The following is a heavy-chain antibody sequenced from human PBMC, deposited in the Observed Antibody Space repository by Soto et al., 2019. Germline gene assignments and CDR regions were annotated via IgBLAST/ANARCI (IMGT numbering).Heavy chain of an antibody. J-gene: IGHJ6*02. CDR2: IGTSGKTI. V-gene: IGHV3-48*03. CDR3: ARDPAIYSGKFDYGLDV. Sequence: GGSLRLSCAVSGFTFSSYEMNWVRQAPGKGLEWVSYIGTSGKTIYYADSVRGRFTISRDNAKNSLYLQMNSLRAEDTAVYFCARDPAIYSGKFDYGLDVWGRGTTVTVS. D-gene: IGHD4-4*01. CDR1: GFTFSSYE.